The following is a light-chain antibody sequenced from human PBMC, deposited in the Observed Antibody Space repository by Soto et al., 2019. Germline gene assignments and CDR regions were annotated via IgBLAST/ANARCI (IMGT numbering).Light chain of an antibody. J-gene: IGKJ1*01. CDR1: QVISSY. V-gene: IGKV1-27*01. CDR3: QNYNSAPWT. Sequence: DIQMTQSPSSLSASVGDRVTITCRASQVISSYLDWYQQKPVKDPKLLIYASSTFQSGVPSRFSGSGAGTDFLLTISSLHPEDVANYYCQNYNSAPWTFGQGTKVEIK. CDR2: ASS.